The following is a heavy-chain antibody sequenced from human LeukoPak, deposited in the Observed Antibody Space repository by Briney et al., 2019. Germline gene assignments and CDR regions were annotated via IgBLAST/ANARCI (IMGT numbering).Heavy chain of an antibody. CDR1: RGSLSSSSYY. CDR2: IYYSGST. Sequence: PSETLSLTCTVSRGSLSSSSYYWGWIRQPPGKGLEWIGSIYYSGSTYFNPSLKSRVTISVDTSKNQFSLKLSSVTAADTAVYYCARDHGEDIALRGAFDIWGEGTMVTVSS. V-gene: IGHV4-39*07. CDR3: ARDHGEDIALRGAFDI. J-gene: IGHJ3*02. D-gene: IGHD2-15*01.